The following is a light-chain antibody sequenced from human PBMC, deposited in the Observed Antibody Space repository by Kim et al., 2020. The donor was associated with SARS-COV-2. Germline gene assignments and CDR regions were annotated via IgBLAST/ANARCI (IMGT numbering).Light chain of an antibody. CDR3: SSYSSSSTYV. Sequence: QSALTQPASVSGSPGQSITISCTGSSSDVGGYNYVSWYQQHPGKAPKVMIYDVSKRPSGVSIRFSGSKSGNTASLTISGLQAEDEADYYCSSYSSSSTYVFGTWTKVTVL. CDR1: SSDVGGYNY. V-gene: IGLV2-14*01. J-gene: IGLJ1*01. CDR2: DVS.